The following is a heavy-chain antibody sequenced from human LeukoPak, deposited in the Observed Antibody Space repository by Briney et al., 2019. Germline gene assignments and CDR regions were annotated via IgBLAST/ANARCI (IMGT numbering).Heavy chain of an antibody. J-gene: IGHJ4*02. V-gene: IGHV4-4*02. CDR1: GGSISSSNW. CDR2: IYHSGST. CDR3: ARGTRVRGVIVHYFDY. D-gene: IGHD3-10*01. Sequence: SETLSLTCAVSGGSISSSNWWSWVGQPPGKGLEWIGEIYHSGSTNYNPSLKSRVTISVDKSKNQFSLKLSSVTAADTAVYYCARGTRVRGVIVHYFDYWGQGTLVTVSS.